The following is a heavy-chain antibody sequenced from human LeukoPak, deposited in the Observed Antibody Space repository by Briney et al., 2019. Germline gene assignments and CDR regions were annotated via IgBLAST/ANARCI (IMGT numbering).Heavy chain of an antibody. CDR3: ARDDRELRAFDY. D-gene: IGHD1-26*01. Sequence: GGSLRLSCAASGFTFSSYSMNWVRQAPGKGLEWVSFISSSSSYIYYADSVKGRFAISRDNAKNSLYLQMNSLRAEDTAVYYCARDDRELRAFDYWGQGTLVTVSS. CDR2: ISSSSSYI. V-gene: IGHV3-21*01. J-gene: IGHJ4*02. CDR1: GFTFSSYS.